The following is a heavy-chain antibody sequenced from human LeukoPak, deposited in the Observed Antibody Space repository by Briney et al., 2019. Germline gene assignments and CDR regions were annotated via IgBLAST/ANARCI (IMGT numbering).Heavy chain of an antibody. V-gene: IGHV1-2*04. D-gene: IGHD1-7*01. CDR2: INPNSGGT. Sequence: ASVKVSCKASGYTFTGYYMHWVRQAPGQGLEWMGWINPNSGGTNYAQKFQGWVTMTRDTSISTAYMELSSLRSEDTAVYYCARLELGTFDYWGQGTLVTVSS. CDR1: GYTFTGYY. CDR3: ARLELGTFDY. J-gene: IGHJ4*02.